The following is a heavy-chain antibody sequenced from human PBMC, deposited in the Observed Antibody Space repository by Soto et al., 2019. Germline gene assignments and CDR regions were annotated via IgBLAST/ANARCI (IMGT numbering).Heavy chain of an antibody. CDR1: GDSINSSHW. CDR3: VALHFWSGPWTHTRIDY. CDR2: ISHSGST. D-gene: IGHD3-3*02. J-gene: IGHJ4*02. V-gene: IGHV4-4*02. Sequence: QVQLQESGPGLVKPSGTLSLTCGVSGDSINSSHWWNWVRQPPGKGLEWIGQISHSGSTNYNPSPTGRGTISVDKSKNHFSLKLTSVAAADTAGYYCVALHFWSGPWTHTRIDYWGQGTLVTVSS.